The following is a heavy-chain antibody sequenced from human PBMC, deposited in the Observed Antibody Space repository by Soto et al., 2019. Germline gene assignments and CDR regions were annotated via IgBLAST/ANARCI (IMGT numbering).Heavy chain of an antibody. CDR3: TRDKNGGFLVSDYYYDSSGPSVWDY. J-gene: IGHJ4*02. CDR1: GVTFGDYA. D-gene: IGHD3-22*01. V-gene: IGHV3-49*03. CDR2: IRSKAYGGTT. Sequence: PGGSLGLSCTASGVTFGDYAVSWFRQAPGKGLEWVGFIRSKAYGGTTEYAASVKGRFTISRDDSKSIAYLQMNSLKTEDTAVYYCTRDKNGGFLVSDYYYDSSGPSVWDYWGQGTLVTVSS.